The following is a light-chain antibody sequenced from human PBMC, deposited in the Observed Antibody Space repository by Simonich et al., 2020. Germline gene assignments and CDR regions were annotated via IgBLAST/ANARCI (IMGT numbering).Light chain of an antibody. CDR2: EVS. V-gene: IGLV2-8*01. Sequence: QSALTQPPSASGSPGQSVTISCPGTSSDVGGYNYVSWYQPHPGKAPKLMIYEVSKRPSGVPDRFSGSKSGNTAARTVSGLQAEDEADYYCSSYAGSNNVVFGGGTKLTVL. J-gene: IGLJ2*01. CDR3: SSYAGSNNVV. CDR1: SSDVGGYNY.